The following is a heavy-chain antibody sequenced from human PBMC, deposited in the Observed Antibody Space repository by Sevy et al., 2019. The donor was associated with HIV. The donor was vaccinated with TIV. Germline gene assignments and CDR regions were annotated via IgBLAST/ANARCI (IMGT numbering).Heavy chain of an antibody. CDR1: GFTFGDYA. V-gene: IGHV3-49*04. J-gene: IGHJ6*03. Sequence: GGSLRLSCTASGFTFGDYAMSWVRQAPGKGLEWVGFIRSKAYGGTTEYAASVKGRFTISRDDSKSIAYLQMNSLKTEDTAVYYCTRAYCGGDCFSYYYYMDVWGKGTTVTVS. D-gene: IGHD2-21*01. CDR2: IRSKAYGGTT. CDR3: TRAYCGGDCFSYYYYMDV.